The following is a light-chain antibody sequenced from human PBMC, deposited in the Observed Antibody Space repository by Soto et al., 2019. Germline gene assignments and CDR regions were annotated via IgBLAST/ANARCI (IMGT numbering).Light chain of an antibody. J-gene: IGLJ1*01. CDR1: SSDVGAYDY. CDR3: SSPTTSDTRG. Sequence: QAVLTQPASVSGSPGQSIAISCTGSSSDVGAYDYVSWYQQHPDKAPRLIMYEVSYRPSGVSNRFSGSKSVNTATLTISGLQAEDEGDYYCSSPTTSDTRGFGTGTKVTVL. CDR2: EVS. V-gene: IGLV2-14*03.